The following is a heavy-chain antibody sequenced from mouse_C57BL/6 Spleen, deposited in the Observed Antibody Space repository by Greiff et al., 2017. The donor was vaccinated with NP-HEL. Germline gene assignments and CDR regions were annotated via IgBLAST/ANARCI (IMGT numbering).Heavy chain of an antibody. CDR3: ARDDGYYESY. V-gene: IGHV1-42*01. CDR1: GYSFTGYY. Sequence: VQLQQSGPELVKPGASVKISCKASGYSFTGYYMNWVKQSPEKSLEWIGEINPSTGGTTYNQKFKAKATLTVDKSSSTAYMQLKSLTSEDSAVYYCARDDGYYESYWGQGTLVTVSA. CDR2: INPSTGGT. J-gene: IGHJ3*01. D-gene: IGHD2-3*01.